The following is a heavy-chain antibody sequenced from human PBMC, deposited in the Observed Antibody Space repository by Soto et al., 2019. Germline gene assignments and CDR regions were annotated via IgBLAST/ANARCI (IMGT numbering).Heavy chain of an antibody. V-gene: IGHV4-30-2*01. CDR2: IYNSGST. D-gene: IGHD2-2*02. Sequence: NPAETLSLTCAVSGGYISGGYYSWSGIRQPPGKGLECIGFIYNSGSTYYNSSLKSRVTISVDRSKHHFFMNLTFVPAAATAVYYRATYPKFFQIWGQGTKVTVSS. J-gene: IGHJ3*02. CDR1: GGYISGGYYS. CDR3: ATYPKFFQI.